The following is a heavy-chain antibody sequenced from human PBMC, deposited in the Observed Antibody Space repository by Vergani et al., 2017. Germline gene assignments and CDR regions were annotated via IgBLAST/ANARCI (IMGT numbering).Heavy chain of an antibody. D-gene: IGHD6-19*01. CDR2: IYYSGST. CDR3: AGHSTVEWLVKLGWIDP. Sequence: QLQLQESGPGLVKPSATLSLTCSVSGASIRSSNYYWGWIRQPPGKGLEWIASIYYSGSTYYNPPLKSRVTISVDTSKNQFSLKLSSVTAAVTAVYFCAGHSTVEWLVKLGWIDPWGQGILVTVSS. V-gene: IGHV4-39*01. CDR1: GASIRSSNYY. J-gene: IGHJ5*02.